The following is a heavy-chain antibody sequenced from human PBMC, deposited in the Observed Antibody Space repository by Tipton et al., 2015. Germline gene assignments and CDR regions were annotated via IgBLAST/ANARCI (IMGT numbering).Heavy chain of an antibody. V-gene: IGHV3-15*07. CDR2: IKSKTGGGTA. CDR1: GFTFSSAW. D-gene: IGHD3-10*01. CDR3: TTEARGDYFYYGMDV. Sequence: SLRLSCAASGFTFSSAWMNWVRQAPGKGLEWVGRIKSKTGGGTADYAAPAKGRFTISRDDPKNTLHLQMNSLKTEDTAVYYCTTEARGDYFYYGMDVWGQGTTVTVSS. J-gene: IGHJ6*02.